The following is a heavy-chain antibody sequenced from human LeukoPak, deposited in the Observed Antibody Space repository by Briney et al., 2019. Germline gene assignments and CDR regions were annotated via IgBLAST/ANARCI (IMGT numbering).Heavy chain of an antibody. J-gene: IGHJ6*03. D-gene: IGHD2-21*01. Sequence: SQTLSLTCTVSGGSISSGGYYWSWIRQPPGKGLEWIGYIYHSGSTYYNPSLKSRVTISVDTSKNQFSLKLSSVTAADTAVYYCARHVDIVTGYYYYMDVWGKGTTVTVSS. V-gene: IGHV4-30-2*03. CDR2: IYHSGST. CDR3: ARHVDIVTGYYYYMDV. CDR1: GGSISSGGYY.